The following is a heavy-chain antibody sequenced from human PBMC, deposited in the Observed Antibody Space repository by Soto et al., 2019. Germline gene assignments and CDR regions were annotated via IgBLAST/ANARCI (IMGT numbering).Heavy chain of an antibody. D-gene: IGHD3-16*01. CDR3: ARGGRGGFDY. V-gene: IGHV3-74*01. CDR1: GFTFTIYW. J-gene: IGHJ4*02. Sequence: EVQLVESGRGLVQPGGSLRLSCAASGFTFTIYWMHWVRQAPGKGLVWVSRICPDGSTTYYADSVQGRFHISRDNAKNTLYLQMNSLRAEDTAVYYCARGGRGGFDYWGLGTLVTVSS. CDR2: ICPDGSTT.